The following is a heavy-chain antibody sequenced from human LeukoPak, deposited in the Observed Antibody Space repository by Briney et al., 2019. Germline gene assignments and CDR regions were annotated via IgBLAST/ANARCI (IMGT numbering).Heavy chain of an antibody. V-gene: IGHV3-53*01. D-gene: IGHD3-3*01. CDR2: IYSGGST. Sequence: GGSLRLSCAASGFTVSSNYMSWVRQAPGKGLEWVSVIYSGGSTYYADSVKGRFTISRDNSKNTLYLQMNSLRAEDTAVYYCAKLIEESYYDFWSGYYRDAFDIWGQGTMVTVSS. J-gene: IGHJ3*02. CDR3: AKLIEESYYDFWSGYYRDAFDI. CDR1: GFTVSSNY.